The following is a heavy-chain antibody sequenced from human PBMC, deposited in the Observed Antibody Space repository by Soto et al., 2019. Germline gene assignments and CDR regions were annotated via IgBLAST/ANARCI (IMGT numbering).Heavy chain of an antibody. J-gene: IGHJ6*02. V-gene: IGHV3-23*01. Sequence: PGGSLRLSCAASEFTFSSYAMRWVRQAPGKELEWVSAISGSGGSTYYADSVKGRFTISRDNSKNTLYLQMNSLRAEDTAVYYCAKVAGDSSGYYYPPTYYGMDVWGQGTTVTVSS. CDR2: ISGSGGST. CDR1: EFTFSSYA. CDR3: AKVAGDSSGYYYPPTYYGMDV. D-gene: IGHD3-22*01.